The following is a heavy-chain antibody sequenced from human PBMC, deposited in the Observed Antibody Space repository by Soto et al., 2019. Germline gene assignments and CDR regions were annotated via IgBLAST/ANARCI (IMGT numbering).Heavy chain of an antibody. CDR3: ARGAYYYDSSGYSDSGGYPFDY. J-gene: IGHJ4*02. CDR2: IIPIFGTA. CDR1: GGTFSSYA. D-gene: IGHD3-22*01. V-gene: IGHV1-69*01. Sequence: QVQLVQSGAEVKKPGSSVKVSCKASGGTFSSYAISWVRQAPGQGLEWMGGIIPIFGTANYAQKLQGRVTITADESTSTAYQELSSLISEDTAGYCCARGAYYYDSSGYSDSGGYPFDYWGQGTLVTVSS.